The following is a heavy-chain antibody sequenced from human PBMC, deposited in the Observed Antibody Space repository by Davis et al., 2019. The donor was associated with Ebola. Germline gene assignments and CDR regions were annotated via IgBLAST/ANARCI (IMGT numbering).Heavy chain of an antibody. D-gene: IGHD6-19*01. V-gene: IGHV3-30-3*01. CDR2: ISYDGSNK. Sequence: PGGSLRLSCAASGFTYNKYAMHWVRQAPGKGLEWVAVISYDGSNKYYADSVKGRFTISRDNSKNTLYLQMNSLRAEDTAVYYCAKDRSGWQPTDWGQGTLVTVSS. J-gene: IGHJ4*02. CDR1: GFTYNKYA. CDR3: AKDRSGWQPTD.